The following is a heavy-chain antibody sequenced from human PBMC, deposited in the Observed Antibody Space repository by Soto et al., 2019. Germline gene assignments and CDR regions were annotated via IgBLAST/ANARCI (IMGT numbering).Heavy chain of an antibody. V-gene: IGHV3-23*01. Sequence: EVQLLESGGGLVQPGGSLRLSCAASGFTFSSYAMSWVRQAPGKGLEWVSAISGSGGSTYYADSVKGRFTISRDNSKNTLYLQMNSLRAEDTAVYYCAKDSAGLRRAPIGGFQHWGQGTLVTVSS. CDR2: ISGSGGST. CDR3: AKDSAGLRRAPIGGFQH. J-gene: IGHJ1*01. CDR1: GFTFSSYA. D-gene: IGHD5-12*01.